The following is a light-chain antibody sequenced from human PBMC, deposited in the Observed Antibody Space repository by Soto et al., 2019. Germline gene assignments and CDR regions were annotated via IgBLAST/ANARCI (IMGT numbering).Light chain of an antibody. J-gene: IGKJ4*01. V-gene: IGKV3-15*01. CDR2: CAS. CDR3: QQYDNWPLT. CDR1: VSVRDK. Sequence: EIVMTQSPATLSVSPGERATLSCRTSVSVRDKLAWYQKKPGQAPRLHIYCASTKATCIPTRLSGSRSGTEFTLPLSSLQTEDFAVSYCQQYDNWPLTFGGVTKVAI.